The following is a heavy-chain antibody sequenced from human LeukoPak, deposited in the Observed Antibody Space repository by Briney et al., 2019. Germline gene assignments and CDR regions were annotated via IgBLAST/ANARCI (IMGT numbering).Heavy chain of an antibody. Sequence: ASVKVSCKASGYIFSVSDYYIHWVRQAPGQGLEWMGWLNPKSGETKYAEKFQGGVAMTRDTSISTAYMELRSLRPDDTAVYYCARSATLRLTFGPRRGVWLDPWGQGTRVTVSS. J-gene: IGHJ5*02. CDR1: GYIFSVSDYY. CDR3: ARSATLRLTFGPRRGVWLDP. D-gene: IGHD3-16*01. V-gene: IGHV1-2*02. CDR2: LNPKSGET.